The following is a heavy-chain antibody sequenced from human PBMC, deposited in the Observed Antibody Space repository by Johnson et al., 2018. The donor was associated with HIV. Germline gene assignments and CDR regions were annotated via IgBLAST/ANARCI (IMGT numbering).Heavy chain of an antibody. CDR1: GFTLSSYG. V-gene: IGHV3-30*02. Sequence: QVQLVESGGGVVQPGRSLRLSCAASGFTLSSYGMHWVRQAPGKGLEWVAFLRYDGSNKYYADSVKGRFTIPRDNSKNTLYLQMTSLRAEDTAVYYCAARIAVSDDDAFDIWGQGTMVTVSS. J-gene: IGHJ3*02. CDR3: AARIAVSDDDAFDI. CDR2: LRYDGSNK. D-gene: IGHD6-19*01.